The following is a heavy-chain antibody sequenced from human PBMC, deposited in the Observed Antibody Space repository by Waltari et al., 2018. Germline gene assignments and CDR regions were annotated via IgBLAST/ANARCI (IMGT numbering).Heavy chain of an antibody. V-gene: IGHV1-69*10. Sequence: QVQLVQSGAEVKKPGSSVKVSCKASGGTFSSYAISWVRQAPGQGLEWMGGIIPILGIANYAQKFQGRVTITADKSTSTAYMELSSLRSEDTAVYYCARDGETNPILWAGYYYYYMDVWGKGTTVTVSS. CDR1: GGTFSSYA. D-gene: IGHD2-21*01. CDR3: ARDGETNPILWAGYYYYYMDV. J-gene: IGHJ6*03. CDR2: IIPILGIA.